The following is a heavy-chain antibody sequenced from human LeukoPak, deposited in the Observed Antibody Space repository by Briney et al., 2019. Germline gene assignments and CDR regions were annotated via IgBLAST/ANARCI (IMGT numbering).Heavy chain of an antibody. J-gene: IGHJ4*02. CDR2: VSTSGSTI. V-gene: IGHV3-48*03. Sequence: QPGGSLRLSCAASGFTFSSYEMNWVRQAPGEGLEWVSYVSTSGSTIYYADSVKGRFTISRDNAKNSLYLQMNSLRAEDTAVYYCARGIVATTKGLDYWGQGTLVSVSS. CDR3: ARGIVATTKGLDY. D-gene: IGHD5-12*01. CDR1: GFTFSSYE.